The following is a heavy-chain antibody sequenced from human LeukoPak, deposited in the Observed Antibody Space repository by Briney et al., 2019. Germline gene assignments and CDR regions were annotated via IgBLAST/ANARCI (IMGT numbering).Heavy chain of an antibody. D-gene: IGHD3-3*01. J-gene: IGHJ6*03. CDR2: MNPNSGNT. V-gene: IGHV1-8*01. CDR3: ARSSWDFWSRNNMDV. CDR1: GYTFTSYD. Sequence: ASVKVSCKASGYTFTSYDINWVRQATGQGLEWIGWMNPNSGNTGYAQKFQGGVTMTRNTSISTAYMELSSLRSEDTAVYYCARSSWDFWSRNNMDVWGKGTTVTVSS.